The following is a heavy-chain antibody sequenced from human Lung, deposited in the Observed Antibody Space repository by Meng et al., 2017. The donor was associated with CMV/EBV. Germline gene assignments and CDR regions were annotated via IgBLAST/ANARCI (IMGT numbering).Heavy chain of an antibody. J-gene: IGHJ4*02. Sequence: GESXKISCAASGFTFSSYTMNWVRQAPGKGLEWVSYISSSGSTKYYADSLRGRFTVSRDNAKNSLFLQMNSLRADDTAVYYCARSLFDSNDPFDYWGQGNVVHVSS. CDR2: ISSSGSTK. CDR1: GFTFSSYT. D-gene: IGHD3-22*01. V-gene: IGHV3-48*04. CDR3: ARSLFDSNDPFDY.